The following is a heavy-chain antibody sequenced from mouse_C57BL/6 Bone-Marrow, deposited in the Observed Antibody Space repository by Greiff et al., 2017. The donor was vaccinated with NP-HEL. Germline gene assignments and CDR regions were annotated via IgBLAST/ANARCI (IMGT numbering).Heavy chain of an antibody. CDR2: LDPANGNT. Sequence: VQLQQSVAELVRPGASVKLSCTASGFNIKNTYMHWVKQRPEQGLEWIGRLDPANGNTKYAPKFQGKATITADTSSHTAYLQLSSLTSEDTAIYYCAFITTVVAYYFDYWGQGTTLTVSS. CDR3: AFITTVVAYYFDY. V-gene: IGHV14-3*01. D-gene: IGHD1-1*01. J-gene: IGHJ2*01. CDR1: GFNIKNTY.